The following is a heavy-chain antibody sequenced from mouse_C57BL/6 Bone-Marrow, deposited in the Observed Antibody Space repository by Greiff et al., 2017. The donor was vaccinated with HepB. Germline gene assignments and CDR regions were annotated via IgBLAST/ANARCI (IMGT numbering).Heavy chain of an antibody. CDR1: GFSINSDCY. CDR3: ARASYYYGSSPYAMDY. D-gene: IGHD1-1*01. J-gene: IGHJ4*01. V-gene: IGHV3-3*01. Sequence: DVKLVESGPSLVRPSQTLSLTCTVTGFSINSDCYWIWIRQFPGNKLEYIGYTFYSGITYYNPTLESRTNITRDTSKNQFSLKLSSVTTEDTATYYCARASYYYGSSPYAMDYWGQGTSVTVTS. CDR2: TFYSGIT.